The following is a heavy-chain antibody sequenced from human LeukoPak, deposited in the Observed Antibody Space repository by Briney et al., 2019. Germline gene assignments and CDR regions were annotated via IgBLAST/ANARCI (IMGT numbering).Heavy chain of an antibody. J-gene: IGHJ5*02. V-gene: IGHV4-4*07. CDR3: ARDSGTTGEVKFDP. D-gene: IGHD3-10*01. CDR1: GDSISRYY. CDR2: IYNGGII. Sequence: SETLSLTCTVSGDSISRYYWSWIRQPAGKGLEWIGRIYNGGIITYNPSLKSRVTMSIDTSNNQFSLRLRFVTAADTAVFYCARDSGTTGEVKFDPWGQGTLVTVSS.